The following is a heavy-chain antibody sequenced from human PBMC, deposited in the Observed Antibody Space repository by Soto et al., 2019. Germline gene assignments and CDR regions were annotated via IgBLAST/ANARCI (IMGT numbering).Heavy chain of an antibody. Sequence: ASVKVSCKASGYTFTSYGISWVRQAPGQGLEWMGWISAYNGNTNYAQKLQGRVTMTTDTSTSTAYMELRSLRSDDTAVYYCARPGYCSGGSCYPADASDIWGQGPMVTLSS. CDR3: ARPGYCSGGSCYPADASDI. J-gene: IGHJ3*02. CDR1: GYTFTSYG. V-gene: IGHV1-18*01. CDR2: ISAYNGNT. D-gene: IGHD2-15*01.